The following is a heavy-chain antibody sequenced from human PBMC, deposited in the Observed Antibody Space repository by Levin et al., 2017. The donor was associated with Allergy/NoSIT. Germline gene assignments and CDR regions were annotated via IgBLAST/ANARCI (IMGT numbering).Heavy chain of an antibody. CDR3: ARLVVDNYFDF. CDR1: GITVSSYH. J-gene: IGHJ4*02. V-gene: IGHV3-66*01. Sequence: QAGGSLRLSCVASGITVSSYHMSWVRQAPGKGLEWVSAIYSGDSGGNTYYADSVKGRFTISRDNSKNTLYLQMNSLRAEDTAVYFCARLVVDNYFDFWGQGTLVTVSS. D-gene: IGHD2-2*01. CDR2: IYSGDSGGNT.